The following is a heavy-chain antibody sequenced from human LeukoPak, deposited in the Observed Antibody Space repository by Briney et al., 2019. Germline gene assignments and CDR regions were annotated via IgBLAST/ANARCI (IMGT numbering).Heavy chain of an antibody. Sequence: GGSLRLSCAASGFTFSSYGMHWVRQAPGKGLEWVAVIWYDGSNKYYADSVKGRFTISRDNSKNTLYLQMNSLRAEDTAVYYCAKYGPQDSGSSHFDYWGQGALVTVSS. CDR3: AKYGPQDSGSSHFDY. D-gene: IGHD1-26*01. CDR1: GFTFSSYG. CDR2: IWYDGSNK. V-gene: IGHV3-33*06. J-gene: IGHJ4*02.